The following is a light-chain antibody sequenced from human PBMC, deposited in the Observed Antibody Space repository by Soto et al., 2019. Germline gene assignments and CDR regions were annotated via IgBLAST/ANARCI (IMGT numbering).Light chain of an antibody. J-gene: IGLJ1*01. Sequence: QSVLTQPASVSGSPGQSITISCTGTSGDVAGYNYVSWFQQHPGKAPKLMIFDVSNRPSGVSNRFSGSKSGNTASLTIFGLQAEDEADYYCTSHSCSSILHVFGTGTKVTVL. CDR1: SGDVAGYNY. CDR3: TSHSCSSILHV. V-gene: IGLV2-14*01. CDR2: DVS.